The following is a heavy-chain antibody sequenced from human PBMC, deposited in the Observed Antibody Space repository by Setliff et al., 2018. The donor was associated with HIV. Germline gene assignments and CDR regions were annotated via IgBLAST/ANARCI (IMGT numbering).Heavy chain of an antibody. D-gene: IGHD3-3*01. V-gene: IGHV4-39*07. J-gene: IGHJ3*02. CDR3: ARSPLWSGYEGEAFDI. Sequence: SETLSLTCSVSGASISSNSYYWGWIRQPPGKGLEWVGGIYYNGNTFYNQSLQSRVTISLDTSKNQFSLELRSVTAADTAVYYCARSPLWSGYEGEAFDIWGQGTMVTVSS. CDR1: GASISSNSYY. CDR2: IYYNGNT.